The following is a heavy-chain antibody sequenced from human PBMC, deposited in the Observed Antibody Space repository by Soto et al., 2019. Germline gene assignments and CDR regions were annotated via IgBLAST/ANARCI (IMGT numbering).Heavy chain of an antibody. V-gene: IGHV3-33*06. J-gene: IGHJ4*02. CDR3: AKGTNYYGIFEY. CDR1: GFTLSTYG. Sequence: PGGSLRLSCVASGFTLSTYGIHWVRQVPGKGLEWVAVMWSDGSTKYYGDSVKGRFTISRDDSKNTLYLQMDSLRAEDTAVYYCAKGTNYYGIFEYWGQGTLVTVSS. D-gene: IGHD3-10*01. CDR2: MWSDGSTK.